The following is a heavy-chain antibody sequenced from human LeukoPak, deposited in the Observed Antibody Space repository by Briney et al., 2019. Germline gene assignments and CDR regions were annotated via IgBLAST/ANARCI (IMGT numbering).Heavy chain of an antibody. CDR2: IIPIFGIA. CDR1: GGTFSSYA. Sequence: GASVKVSCKASGGTFSSYAISWVRQAPGQGLEWMGRIIPIFGIANYAQKFQGRVTTTADKSTSTAYMELSSLRSEDTAVYYCARSDAVAAYFDYWGQGTLVTVSS. J-gene: IGHJ4*02. D-gene: IGHD6-19*01. V-gene: IGHV1-69*04. CDR3: ARSDAVAAYFDY.